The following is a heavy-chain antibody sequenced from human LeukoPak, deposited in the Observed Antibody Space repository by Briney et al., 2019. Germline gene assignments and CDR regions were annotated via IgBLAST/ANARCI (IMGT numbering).Heavy chain of an antibody. Sequence: GSSVKVSCKASGDTFSSYAISWVRQAPGQGLEWMGRIIPILGIANYAQKFQGRVTITADKSTSTAYMELSSLRSEDTAVYYCARDDSSGYYFDYWGQGTLVTVSS. CDR1: GDTFSSYA. J-gene: IGHJ4*02. CDR3: ARDDSSGYYFDY. D-gene: IGHD3-22*01. V-gene: IGHV1-69*04. CDR2: IIPILGIA.